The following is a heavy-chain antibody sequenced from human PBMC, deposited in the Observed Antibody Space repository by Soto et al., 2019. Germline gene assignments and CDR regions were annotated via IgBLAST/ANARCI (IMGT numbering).Heavy chain of an antibody. V-gene: IGHV4-59*01. J-gene: IGHJ4*02. CDR3: ARTRYSYGYVNDY. CDR1: GGSISSYY. CDR2: IYYSGST. Sequence: PSETLSLTCTVSGGSISSYYWSWIRQPPGKGLEWIGYIYYSGSTNYNPSLKSRVTISVDTSKNQFSLKLSSVTAADTAVYYCARTRYSYGYVNDYWGQGTLVTVSS. D-gene: IGHD5-18*01.